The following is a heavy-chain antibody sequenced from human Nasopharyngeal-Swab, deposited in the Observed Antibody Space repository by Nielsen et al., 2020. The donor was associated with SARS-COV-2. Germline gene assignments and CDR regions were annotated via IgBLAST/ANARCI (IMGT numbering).Heavy chain of an antibody. J-gene: IGHJ4*02. D-gene: IGHD4-17*01. CDR1: GFTFSSYA. V-gene: IGHV3-23*01. Sequence: GESLKISCAASGFTFSSYAMSWVRQAPGKGLEWVSGITGSGGSTYYADSVKGRFSISRDSSKNTQYLQMDSLRGEDTAVYYCARDAPAHYGAFYWGRGTLVTVSS. CDR3: ARDAPAHYGAFY. CDR2: ITGSGGST.